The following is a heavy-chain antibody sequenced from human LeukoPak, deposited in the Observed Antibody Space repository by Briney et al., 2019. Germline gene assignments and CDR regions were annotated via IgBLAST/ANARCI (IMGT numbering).Heavy chain of an antibody. CDR3: ASGRYCSGGSCYGHYYYYYYMDV. Sequence: GGSLRLSCAASGFTFSSYSMMWVRQAPGKGLEWVSYISSSSTTIHYADSVKGRFTISRDNAKNSLYLQMNSLRAEDTAVYYCASGRYCSGGSCYGHYYYYYYMDVWGKGTTVTISS. D-gene: IGHD2-15*01. V-gene: IGHV3-48*04. CDR2: ISSSSTTI. CDR1: GFTFSSYS. J-gene: IGHJ6*03.